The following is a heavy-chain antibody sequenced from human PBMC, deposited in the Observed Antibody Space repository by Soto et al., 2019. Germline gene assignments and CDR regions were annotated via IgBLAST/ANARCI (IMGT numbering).Heavy chain of an antibody. J-gene: IGHJ6*03. CDR3: ARLGTIFGVVRYYHYMDV. V-gene: IGHV5-51*01. Sequence: GESLKISCKGSGYRFTSYWIGWVRQMPGKGLEWMGIIYPGDSDTRYSPSFQGQVTISAVKSISTAYLQWSSLKASDTAMYYCARLGTIFGVVRYYHYMDVWGKGTTGTVSS. CDR1: GYRFTSYW. CDR2: IYPGDSDT. D-gene: IGHD3-3*01.